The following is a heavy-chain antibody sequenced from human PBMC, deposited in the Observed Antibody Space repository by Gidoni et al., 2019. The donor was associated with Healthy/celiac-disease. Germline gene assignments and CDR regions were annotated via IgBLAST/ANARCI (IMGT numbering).Heavy chain of an antibody. CDR1: GYTSTGYE. CDR3: ARNPRPTSNTARYYYGIDV. CDR2: LNPNSGGT. D-gene: IGHD2-21*02. V-gene: IGHV1-2*02. J-gene: IGHJ6*02. Sequence: QVQLVQSGAEGKKPGASGKVAGKASGYTSTGYEMHWVRQAPGQGLEWMGWLNPNSGGTNYAQKFQGRVTMTRDTSISTAYIELSRLRSDDTAVYYCARNPRPTSNTARYYYGIDVWGQGTTVTVSS.